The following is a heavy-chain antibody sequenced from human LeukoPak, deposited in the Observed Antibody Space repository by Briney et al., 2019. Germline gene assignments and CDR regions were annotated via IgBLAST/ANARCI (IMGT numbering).Heavy chain of an antibody. J-gene: IGHJ4*02. Sequence: KAGGSLRLSCSASGFTFSSYGMHWVRQAPGKGLEWVSAISGSGGSTYYADSVKGRFTISRDNSKNTLYLQMNSLRAEDTAVYYCAKDHGGQYSGYDWGWFDYWGQGTLVTVSS. V-gene: IGHV3-23*01. CDR3: AKDHGGQYSGYDWGWFDY. D-gene: IGHD5-12*01. CDR2: ISGSGGST. CDR1: GFTFSSYG.